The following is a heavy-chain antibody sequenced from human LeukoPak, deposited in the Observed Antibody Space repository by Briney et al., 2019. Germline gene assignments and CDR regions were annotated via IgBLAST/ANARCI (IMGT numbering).Heavy chain of an antibody. CDR3: ARDSYEDIVVVPAAN. V-gene: IGHV4-30-4*08. CDR1: GGSISSGDYY. D-gene: IGHD2-2*01. Sequence: PSQTLSLTCTVSGGSISSGDYYWSWIRQPPGKGLEWIGYIYYSGSTYYNPSLKSRVTISVDTSKNQFSLKLSSVTAADTAVYYCARDSYEDIVVVPAANWSQGTLVTVSS. CDR2: IYYSGST. J-gene: IGHJ4*02.